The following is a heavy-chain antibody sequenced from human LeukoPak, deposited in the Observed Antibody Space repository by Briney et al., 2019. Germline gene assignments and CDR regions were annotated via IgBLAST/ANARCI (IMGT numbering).Heavy chain of an antibody. Sequence: GGSLRLSCAASGFTLSSYWMSWVRQAPGKGLEWVANMKQDGSEKYYVDSVKGRFTISRDNAKNSLYLQMNSLRAEDTAVYYCARQNYDILTGYPYYFDYWGQGTLVTVSS. V-gene: IGHV3-7*03. CDR1: GFTLSSYW. D-gene: IGHD3-9*01. CDR3: ARQNYDILTGYPYYFDY. J-gene: IGHJ4*02. CDR2: MKQDGSEK.